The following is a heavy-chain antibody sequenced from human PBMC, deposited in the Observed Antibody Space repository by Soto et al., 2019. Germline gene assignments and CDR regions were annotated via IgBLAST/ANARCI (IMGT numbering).Heavy chain of an antibody. CDR2: FDPEDGKP. Sequence: ASVKVSCKVSGFALSELSIHWVRQAPGKGLEWVGSFDPEDGKPFYAQKLQARVTMTEDTSIHTAYLELRSLGSDDTAVYYCATGHSWTAYYIDTWGLGTMVTVSS. D-gene: IGHD3-3*02. J-gene: IGHJ5*02. V-gene: IGHV1-24*01. CDR3: ATGHSWTAYYIDT. CDR1: GFALSELS.